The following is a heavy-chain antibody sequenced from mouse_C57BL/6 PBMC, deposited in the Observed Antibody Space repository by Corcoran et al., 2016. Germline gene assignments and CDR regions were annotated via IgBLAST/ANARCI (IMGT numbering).Heavy chain of an antibody. CDR3: ASHYYGSSYWYCDV. CDR2: INTYSGVP. Sequence: QIQLVQSGPELKKPGETVKISCKASGYTFTTCGMSWVKQAPGKGLKWMGWINTYSGVPTYADDFKGRFAFSLETSASTAYLQINNLKNEDTATYFCASHYYGSSYWYCDVWGTGTTVTVSS. CDR1: GYTFTTCG. J-gene: IGHJ1*03. V-gene: IGHV9-3*01. D-gene: IGHD1-1*01.